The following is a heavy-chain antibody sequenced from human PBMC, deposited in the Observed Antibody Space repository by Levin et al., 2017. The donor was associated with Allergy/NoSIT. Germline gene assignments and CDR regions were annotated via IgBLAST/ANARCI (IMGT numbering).Heavy chain of an antibody. J-gene: IGHJ5*02. D-gene: IGHD3-9*01. CDR1: GFTFSNYW. CDR2: INSDGGSA. CDR3: ARDVSGLWLLSGWFDA. V-gene: IGHV3-74*01. Sequence: GGSLRLSCAASGFTFSNYWMHGVRQVPRKGRVWVARINSDGGSAYYADFVKGRFTFSRDNSKNTLFLQMNRLRAEDTVRYYCARDVSGLWLLSGWFDAWGQGTLVTVSS.